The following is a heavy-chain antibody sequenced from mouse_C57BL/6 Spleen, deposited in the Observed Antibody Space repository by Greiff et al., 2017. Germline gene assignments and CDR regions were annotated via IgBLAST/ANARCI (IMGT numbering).Heavy chain of an antibody. J-gene: IGHJ2*01. CDR1: GYTFTSYW. CDR2: IDPSDSYP. V-gene: IGHV1-50*01. CDR3: ARAAQATFDY. Sequence: VQLQQPGAELVKPGASVKLSCKASGYTFTSYWMQWVKQRPGPGLVWIVEIDPSDSYPNYNHKFKCKATLTVDTSSSTAYMQLSSLTSEDSAVYYCARAAQATFDYWGQGTTLTVSS. D-gene: IGHD3-2*02.